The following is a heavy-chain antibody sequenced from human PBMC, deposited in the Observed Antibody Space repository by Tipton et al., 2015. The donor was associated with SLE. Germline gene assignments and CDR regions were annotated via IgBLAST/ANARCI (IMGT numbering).Heavy chain of an antibody. CDR1: GFTFSSYW. V-gene: IGHV3-7*01. D-gene: IGHD1-26*01. J-gene: IGHJ4*02. CDR2: IKQDGSEK. CDR3: ARDYETITGIVGATFDS. Sequence: GSLRLSCAASGFTFSSYWMSWVRQAPGKGLEWVANIKQDGSEKYYVDSVKGRFTISRDNAKNSLYLQMNSLRAEDTAVYHCARDYETITGIVGATFDSWGQGTQVTVPS.